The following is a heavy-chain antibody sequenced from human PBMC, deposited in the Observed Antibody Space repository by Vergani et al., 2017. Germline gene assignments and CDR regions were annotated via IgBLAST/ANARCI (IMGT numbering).Heavy chain of an antibody. D-gene: IGHD3-3*01. CDR2: IKSKTDGGTT. CDR1: GFTFSNAW. J-gene: IGHJ4*02. CDR3: ITDGSVLRFLEWLSNFDY. V-gene: IGHV3-15*07. Sequence: EVQLVESGGGLVKPGGSLRLSCAASGFTFSNAWMNWVRQAPGKGLEWVGRIKSKTDGGTTDYAAPVKGRFTISRDDSKNTLYLQMNSLKTEDTAVYYCITDGSVLRFLEWLSNFDYWGQGTLVTVSS.